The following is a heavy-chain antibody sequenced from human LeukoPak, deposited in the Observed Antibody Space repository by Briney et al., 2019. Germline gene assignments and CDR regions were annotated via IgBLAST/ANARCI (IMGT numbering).Heavy chain of an antibody. D-gene: IGHD6-19*01. CDR1: GFTFSNYW. Sequence: GGSLRLSCAASGFTFSNYWINWVRQAPGKGLEWVASIGQDGSENYYVHSVKGRFTISRDNAKNSLYLQMNSLRVEDTAVYYCATGGGWYFDYWGQGALITASS. CDR2: IGQDGSEN. CDR3: ATGGGWYFDY. V-gene: IGHV3-7*01. J-gene: IGHJ4*02.